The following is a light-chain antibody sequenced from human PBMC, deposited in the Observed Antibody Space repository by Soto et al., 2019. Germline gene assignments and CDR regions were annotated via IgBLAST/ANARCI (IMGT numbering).Light chain of an antibody. Sequence: EIVLTQSPATLSLSPGERATLSCRASQSVSSYLAWYQQKPGQAPRLVIYDASYRATGIPARFSGSGSGTDFTLTISSLEPEDFAVYYGQQRSNWPLTFGPGTKVDIK. J-gene: IGKJ3*01. V-gene: IGKV3-11*01. CDR2: DAS. CDR1: QSVSSY. CDR3: QQRSNWPLT.